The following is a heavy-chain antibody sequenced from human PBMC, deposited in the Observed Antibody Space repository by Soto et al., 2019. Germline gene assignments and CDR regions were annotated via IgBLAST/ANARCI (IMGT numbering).Heavy chain of an antibody. Sequence: GGSLRLSCAASGFTFSNAWMSWVRQAPGKGPEWVGRIKSKTDGGTTDYAAPVKGRFTISRDDSKNTLYLQMNSLKTEDTAVYYCTSGSSLYYYGMDVWGQGTTVTVSS. CDR1: GFTFSNAW. CDR2: IKSKTDGGTT. CDR3: TSGSSLYYYGMDV. V-gene: IGHV3-15*01. J-gene: IGHJ6*02. D-gene: IGHD6-6*01.